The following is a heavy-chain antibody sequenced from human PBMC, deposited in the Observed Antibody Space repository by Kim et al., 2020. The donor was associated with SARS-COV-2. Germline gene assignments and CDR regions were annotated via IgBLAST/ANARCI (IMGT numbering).Heavy chain of an antibody. CDR3: AKVRFGAGSTSPYGMDV. J-gene: IGHJ6*02. Sequence: GGSLRLSCAASGFTFSSYGMHWVRQAPGKGLEWVAVISYDGSNKYYADSVKGRFTISRDNSKNTLYLQMNSLRAEDTAVYYCAKVRFGAGSTSPYGMDVWGQGTTVTVSS. CDR2: ISYDGSNK. V-gene: IGHV3-30*18. CDR1: GFTFSSYG. D-gene: IGHD2-2*01.